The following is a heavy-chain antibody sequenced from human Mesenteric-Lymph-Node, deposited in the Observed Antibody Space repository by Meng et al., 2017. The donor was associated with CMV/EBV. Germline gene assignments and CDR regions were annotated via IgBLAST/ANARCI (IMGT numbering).Heavy chain of an antibody. D-gene: IGHD2-15*01. CDR1: GFTFSSYW. J-gene: IGHJ4*02. Sequence: GESLKISCAASGFTFSSYWMHWVRQAPGKGLEWVALISSDGSNKYYADSVKGRFTISRDNSKNTLYLQMNSLRAEDTAVYYCARDHWSGALVVGAATYYFDYWGQGTLVTVSS. CDR2: ISSDGSNK. CDR3: ARDHWSGALVVGAATYYFDY. V-gene: IGHV3-30*03.